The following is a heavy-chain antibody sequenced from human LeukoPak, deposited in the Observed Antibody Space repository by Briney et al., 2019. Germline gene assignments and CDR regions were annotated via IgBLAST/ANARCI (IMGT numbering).Heavy chain of an antibody. CDR1: GFTLDDYA. Sequence: GGSLRLSCAASGFTLDDYAMHWVRQAPGKGLEWVSGNSWNSGSIGYADSEKGRFTIPRDNAKNSLYLQMNSLRAEDTALYYCAKDIHYYYDSSGYHDYWGQGTLVTVSS. V-gene: IGHV3-9*01. CDR2: NSWNSGSI. D-gene: IGHD3-22*01. CDR3: AKDIHYYYDSSGYHDY. J-gene: IGHJ4*02.